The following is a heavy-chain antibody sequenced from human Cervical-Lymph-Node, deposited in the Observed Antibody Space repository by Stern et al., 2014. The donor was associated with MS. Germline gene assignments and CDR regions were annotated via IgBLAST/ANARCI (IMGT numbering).Heavy chain of an antibody. D-gene: IGHD3-22*01. Sequence: QLQLQESGPGLVKPSETLSLTCTVSGGSISSSSYYWGWIRQPPGKGLEWIGSIYYSGSTYYNPSLKSRVTIYVDTSKNKFSLKLSSVTAADTAVYYCARWAYSSGWYNWFDPWGQGTLVTVSS. V-gene: IGHV4-39*01. CDR3: ARWAYSSGWYNWFDP. CDR1: GGSISSSSYY. J-gene: IGHJ5*02. CDR2: IYYSGST.